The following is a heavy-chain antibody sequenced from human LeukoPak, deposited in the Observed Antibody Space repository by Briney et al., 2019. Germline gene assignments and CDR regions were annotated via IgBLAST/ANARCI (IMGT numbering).Heavy chain of an antibody. J-gene: IGHJ6*02. Sequence: PGGSLRLSCAASGFTFDDYAMHWVRQAPGKGLEWVSGISWNSGSIGYADSVKGRFTISRDNAKNSLYLLMNSLRAEDTALYYCAKGEGSSGWILYYYYGMDVWGQGTTVTVSS. D-gene: IGHD6-19*01. CDR2: ISWNSGSI. CDR3: AKGEGSSGWILYYYYGMDV. V-gene: IGHV3-9*01. CDR1: GFTFDDYA.